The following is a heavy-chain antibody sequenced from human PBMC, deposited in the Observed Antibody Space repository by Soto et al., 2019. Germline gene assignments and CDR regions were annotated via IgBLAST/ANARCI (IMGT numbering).Heavy chain of an antibody. V-gene: IGHV3-33*01. J-gene: IGHJ4*02. D-gene: IGHD4-17*01. CDR3: ARAGGTTVTGLWHFDS. Sequence: ESGGGVVQPGRSLRLSCEASGFTFNTYSMHWVRQPPGKGLEWLAAIWYDGTQKYYADSVKGRFIISRDNSKKTLYLEMNSLRAEDMAVYYCARAGGTTVTGLWHFDSWGQGTLVTVSS. CDR1: GFTFNTYS. CDR2: IWYDGTQK.